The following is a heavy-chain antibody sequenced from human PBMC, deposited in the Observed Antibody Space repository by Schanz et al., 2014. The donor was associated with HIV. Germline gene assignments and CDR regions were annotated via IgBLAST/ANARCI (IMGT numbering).Heavy chain of an antibody. J-gene: IGHJ3*02. Sequence: QVQLVQSGAALRKPGTSVRVSCMVPGDTFKSHGFGWVRQAPGQGPEWMGGIIPIFDAANYAQTFQGRLTITADESTGTVYMELTRLTSEDTAVYYCAREKGVGTATLDAFDIWGQGTMVTVSS. CDR2: IIPIFDAA. D-gene: IGHD1-26*01. CDR3: AREKGVGTATLDAFDI. V-gene: IGHV1-69*01. CDR1: GDTFKSHG.